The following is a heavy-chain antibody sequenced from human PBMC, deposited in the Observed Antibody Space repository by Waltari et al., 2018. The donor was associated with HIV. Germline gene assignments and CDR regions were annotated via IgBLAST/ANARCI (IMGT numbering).Heavy chain of an antibody. CDR1: GGSFSGYY. Sequence: QVQLQQWGAGLLKPSETLSLTCAVYGGSFSGYYWSWLRQPPGKGLEWIGEINHSGSTNYNPSLKSRVTISVDTSKNQFSLKLSSVTAADTAVYYCARGRHGYSYGVDYYYGMDVWGQGTTVTVSS. J-gene: IGHJ6*02. V-gene: IGHV4-34*01. CDR2: INHSGST. CDR3: ARGRHGYSYGVDYYYGMDV. D-gene: IGHD5-18*01.